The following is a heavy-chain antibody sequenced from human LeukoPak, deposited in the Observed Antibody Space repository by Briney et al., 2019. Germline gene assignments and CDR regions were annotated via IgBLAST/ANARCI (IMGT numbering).Heavy chain of an antibody. Sequence: GGSLRLSCAASGFTVSSNYMSWVRQAPGKGLEWVSVIYSGGSTYYADSVKGRFTISRYNSKNTLYLQMNSLRAEDTAVYYCARDGSSHDAFDIWGQGTMVTVSS. CDR1: GFTVSSNY. CDR3: ARDGSSHDAFDI. CDR2: IYSGGST. J-gene: IGHJ3*02. D-gene: IGHD6-6*01. V-gene: IGHV3-53*04.